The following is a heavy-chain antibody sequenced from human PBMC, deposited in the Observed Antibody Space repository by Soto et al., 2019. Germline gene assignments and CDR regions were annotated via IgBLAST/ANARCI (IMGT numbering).Heavy chain of an antibody. V-gene: IGHV4-34*01. CDR1: GESFGAYF. J-gene: IGHJ4*02. D-gene: IGHD1-20*01. CDR3: AREVSPYNGGFDY. Sequence: SETLSLTCGVSGESFGAYFWSWVRQPPGKGLEWMGEINQSGTTNYNPSLKSRVTRAVDTSKNHLSLRLSSVTAADTAVYYCAREVSPYNGGFDYWGQGTLVTVS. CDR2: INQSGTT.